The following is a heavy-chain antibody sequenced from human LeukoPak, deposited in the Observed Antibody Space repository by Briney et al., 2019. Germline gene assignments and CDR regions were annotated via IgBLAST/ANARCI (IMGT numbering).Heavy chain of an antibody. D-gene: IGHD3-22*01. CDR2: ISSSSYI. J-gene: IGHJ4*02. Sequence: GGSLRLSCAASGFTFSSYSMTWVRQAPGKGLEWVSSISSSSYIYYADSVKGRFTISRDNAKNSLYLQMNSLRAEDTAVYYCARAPEGLYDSSGYWGQGTLVTVSS. V-gene: IGHV3-21*01. CDR3: ARAPEGLYDSSGY. CDR1: GFTFSSYS.